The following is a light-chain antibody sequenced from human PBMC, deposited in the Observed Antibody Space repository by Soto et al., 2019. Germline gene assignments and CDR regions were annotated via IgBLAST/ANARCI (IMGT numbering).Light chain of an antibody. J-gene: IGLJ2*01. CDR3: ETWDDSLNTVL. CDR2: RNN. Sequence: QSVLTQPPSASGTPGQRVTISCSGSSSNIGSTYVYWYQQLPGTAPKLLIYRNNQRPSGVPDRFSGSKSGTSASLAISGLRSEDAADYYCETWDDSLNTVLFGGGTKLTVL. CDR1: SSNIGSTY. V-gene: IGLV1-47*01.